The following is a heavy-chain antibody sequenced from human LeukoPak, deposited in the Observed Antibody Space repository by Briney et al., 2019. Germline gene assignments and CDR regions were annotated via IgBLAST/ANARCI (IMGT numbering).Heavy chain of an antibody. Sequence: GASVKVSCKVSGYTLTELSMHWLRQAPGKGLEWMGGFYPEDGETIYAQKFQGRVTMTEDTSTDTAYMELSSLRSEDTAVYYCATECERGYCSEGDYWGQGTLVTVSS. D-gene: IGHD2-15*01. CDR2: FYPEDGET. J-gene: IGHJ4*02. CDR1: GYTLTELS. CDR3: ATECERGYCSEGDY. V-gene: IGHV1-24*01.